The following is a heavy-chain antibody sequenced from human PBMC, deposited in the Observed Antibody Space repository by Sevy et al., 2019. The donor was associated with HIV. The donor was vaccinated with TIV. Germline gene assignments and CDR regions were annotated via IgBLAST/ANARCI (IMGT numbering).Heavy chain of an antibody. CDR2: IGSTGPTI. J-gene: IGHJ4*02. Sequence: GGSLRLSCVASGFTFSRYSMNWVRQAPGKGLEWVSNIGSTGPTIYYADSVKGLFTISRDNAKNSLYLQMNSLREEDTAVYYCARPGSGWFEFDSWGQGTLVTVSS. V-gene: IGHV3-48*02. CDR3: ARPGSGWFEFDS. D-gene: IGHD6-19*01. CDR1: GFTFSRYS.